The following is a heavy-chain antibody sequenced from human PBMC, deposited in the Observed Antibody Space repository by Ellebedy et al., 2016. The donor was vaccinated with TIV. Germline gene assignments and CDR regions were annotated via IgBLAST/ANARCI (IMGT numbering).Heavy chain of an antibody. V-gene: IGHV3-21*01. J-gene: IGHJ4*02. D-gene: IGHD1-1*01. Sequence: GESLKISXAASGFTFSSYSMNWVRQAPGKGLEWVSSISSSSSYIYYADSVKGRFTISRDNAKNSLYLQMNSLRAEDTAVYYCVVHGWERSKEKNDYWGQGTLVTVSS. CDR1: GFTFSSYS. CDR2: ISSSSSYI. CDR3: VVHGWERSKEKNDY.